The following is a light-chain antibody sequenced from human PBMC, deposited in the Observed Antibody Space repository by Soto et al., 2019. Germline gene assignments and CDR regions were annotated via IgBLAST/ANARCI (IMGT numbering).Light chain of an antibody. J-gene: IGKJ1*01. Sequence: DIQMTQSPSTLSASVGDRVTITCRASQSISSWLAWYQQKPGKAPKLLIYKASSLESGVPSRFSGSGSGTEFTLTISSLQPDDFATYYCQQYNSHFTWTFVQGTKV. CDR1: QSISSW. V-gene: IGKV1-5*03. CDR2: KAS. CDR3: QQYNSHFTWT.